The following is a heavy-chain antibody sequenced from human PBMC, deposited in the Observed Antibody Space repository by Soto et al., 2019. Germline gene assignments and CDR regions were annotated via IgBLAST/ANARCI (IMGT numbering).Heavy chain of an antibody. V-gene: IGHV4-31*03. CDR2: IYYSGST. J-gene: IGHJ6*02. CDR1: GDSISSNGYY. CDR3: AKHWGGPPYFYAMDV. Sequence: SETLSLTCTVSGDSISSNGYYWSWIRQHPGKGLEWIGYIYYSGSTYYNPSLKSRVTISLDTSKKQFSLKLSSVTAADTALYYCAKHWGGPPYFYAMDVWGQGTTVTVSS. D-gene: IGHD7-27*01.